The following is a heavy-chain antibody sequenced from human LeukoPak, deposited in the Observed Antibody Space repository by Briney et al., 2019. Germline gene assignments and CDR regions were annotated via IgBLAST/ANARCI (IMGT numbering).Heavy chain of an antibody. J-gene: IGHJ6*03. CDR3: ARGGYYYYYMDV. V-gene: IGHV4-38-2*02. Sequence: PSETLSLTCTVSGYSISNGYYWGWIRQSPGKGLEWVGSVSHRGSTYYNPSLRSRVTISVDRSKQKFSLKLTSVTAADTAVYYCARGGYYYYYMDVWGKGTTVTISS. CDR2: VSHRGST. CDR1: GYSISNGYY.